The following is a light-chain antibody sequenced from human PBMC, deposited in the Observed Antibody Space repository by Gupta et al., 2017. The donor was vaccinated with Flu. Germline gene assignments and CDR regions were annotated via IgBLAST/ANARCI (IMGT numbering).Light chain of an antibody. J-gene: IGLJ3*02. CDR3: SSYTISSTWV. Sequence: QSALTQHASVSGSPGQSNTISCTGTSSDVGGYNYVSWYQQHPGKAPKLMISEVSNRPPGVSNRFSGSKSGNTASLTISGLQADDEADYYCSSYTISSTWVFGGGTKLTVL. CDR1: SSDVGGYNY. CDR2: EVS. V-gene: IGLV2-14*01.